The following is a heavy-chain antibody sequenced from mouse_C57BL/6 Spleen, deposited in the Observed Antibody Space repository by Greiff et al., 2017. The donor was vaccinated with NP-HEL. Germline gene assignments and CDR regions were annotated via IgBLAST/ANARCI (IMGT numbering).Heavy chain of an antibody. CDR3: ARKEGGSSSLAWFAY. V-gene: IGHV1-64*01. CDR1: GYTFTSYW. CDR2: IHPNSGST. D-gene: IGHD1-1*01. J-gene: IGHJ3*01. Sequence: QVQLQQPGAELVKPGASVKLSCKASGYTFTSYWMHWVKQRPGQGLEWIGMIHPNSGSTNYNEKFKSKATLTVDKSSSTAYMQLSSLTSEDSAVYCWARKEGGSSSLAWFAYWGQGTLVTVSA.